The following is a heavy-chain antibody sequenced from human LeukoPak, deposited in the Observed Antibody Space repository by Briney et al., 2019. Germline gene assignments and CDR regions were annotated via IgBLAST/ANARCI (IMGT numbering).Heavy chain of an antibody. D-gene: IGHD6-6*01. J-gene: IGHJ5*02. Sequence: PSDTLFLSCAVPGGSFSGYYWSWIRQSPGKGLEWIGEISHSGSTNYHPSLRSRVTISLDTSKNEFSLKLPSVTAADTAVYFCSRQYSSSYLSDPWGQGTQVTVSS. CDR3: SRQYSSSYLSDP. V-gene: IGHV4-34*01. CDR2: ISHSGST. CDR1: GGSFSGYY.